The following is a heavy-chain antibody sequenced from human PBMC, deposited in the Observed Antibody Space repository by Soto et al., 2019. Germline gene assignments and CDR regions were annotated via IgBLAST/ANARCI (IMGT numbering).Heavy chain of an antibody. V-gene: IGHV4-30-4*01. CDR1: GGSISSGYYY. D-gene: IGHD1-7*01. CDR3: ASRDPGTSVDY. CDR2: IYYTGNT. J-gene: IGHJ4*02. Sequence: SATLSLTCAFSGGSISSGYYYWRWIRQPPGQGLEWIGNIYYTGNTYYNPSLKSRVTISLDKSENQFSLKVTSLTAADTSVYYCASRDPGTSVDYWGQGTLVTVSS.